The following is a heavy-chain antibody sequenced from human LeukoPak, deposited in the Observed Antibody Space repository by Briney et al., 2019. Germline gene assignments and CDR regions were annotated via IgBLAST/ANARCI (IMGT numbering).Heavy chain of an antibody. CDR3: ARDRVIPSANFLFDY. J-gene: IGHJ4*02. CDR2: ISAYNDNT. V-gene: IGHV1-18*01. Sequence: ASVKVSCKASGYTFTSYGISWVRQGPGQGLEWMGWISAYNDNTNYAQSLQGRVTVTTDTSTNTAYMELRSLRSDDTAVYYCARDRVIPSANFLFDYRGQGTLVTVSS. D-gene: IGHD2-2*01. CDR1: GYTFTSYG.